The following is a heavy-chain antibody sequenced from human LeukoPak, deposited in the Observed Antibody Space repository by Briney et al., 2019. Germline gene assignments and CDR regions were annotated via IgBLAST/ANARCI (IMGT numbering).Heavy chain of an antibody. D-gene: IGHD4-17*01. J-gene: IGHJ4*02. CDR3: ARDNRDYGDPLLFHFDY. CDR1: GYTFTGYY. CDR2: INPNSGGT. V-gene: IGHV1-2*02. Sequence: ASVKVSCKASGYTFTGYYMHWVRQAPGQGLEWMGWINPNSGGTNYAQKFQGRVTMARDTSISTAYMELSRLRSDDTAVYYCARDNRDYGDPLLFHFDYWGQGTLVTVSS.